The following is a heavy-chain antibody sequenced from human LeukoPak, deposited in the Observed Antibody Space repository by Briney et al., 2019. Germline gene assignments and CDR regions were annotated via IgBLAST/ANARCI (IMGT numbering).Heavy chain of an antibody. D-gene: IGHD3-22*01. CDR3: ARLDSSGYYTPDY. CDR2: ISSSSSYI. J-gene: IGHJ4*02. CDR1: GFTFSSYS. Sequence: GGSLRLSCAASGFTFSSYSMNWVRQAPGKGLEWVSSISSSSSYIYYADSVEGRFTISRDNAKNSLYLQMNSLRAEDTAVYYCARLDSSGYYTPDYWGQGTLVTVSS. V-gene: IGHV3-21*01.